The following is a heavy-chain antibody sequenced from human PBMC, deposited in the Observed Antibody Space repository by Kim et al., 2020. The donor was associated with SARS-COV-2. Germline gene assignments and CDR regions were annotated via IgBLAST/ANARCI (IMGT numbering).Heavy chain of an antibody. D-gene: IGHD3-3*01. CDR3: ARVNLGIFGVNGGAAFDI. CDR1: GFTFSSYS. Sequence: GGSLRLSCAASGFTFSSYSMNWVRQAPGKGLEWVSYISSSSSTIYYADSVKGRFTISRDNAKNSLYLQMNSLRDEDTAVYYCARVNLGIFGVNGGAAFDIWGQGTMVTVSS. J-gene: IGHJ3*02. V-gene: IGHV3-48*02. CDR2: ISSSSSTI.